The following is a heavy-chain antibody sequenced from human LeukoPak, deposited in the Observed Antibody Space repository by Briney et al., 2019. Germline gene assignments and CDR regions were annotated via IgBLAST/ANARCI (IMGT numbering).Heavy chain of an antibody. CDR2: ISGSGGST. J-gene: IGHJ3*02. V-gene: IGHV3-23*01. D-gene: IGHD6-19*01. Sequence: PGGSLRLSCAASGFTFSSYAMSWVRQAPGKGLEWVSAISGSGGSTYYADSVKGRFTISRDNSKNTLHLQMNSLRAEDTAVYYCAKSWGRSSGWYWAFDIWGQGTMVTVSS. CDR3: AKSWGRSSGWYWAFDI. CDR1: GFTFSSYA.